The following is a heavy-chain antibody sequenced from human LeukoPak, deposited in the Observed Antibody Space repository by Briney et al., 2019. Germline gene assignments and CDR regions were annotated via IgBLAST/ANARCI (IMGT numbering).Heavy chain of an antibody. CDR1: GYTFTSYG. CDR2: ISAYNGNT. V-gene: IGHV1-18*01. J-gene: IGHJ4*02. D-gene: IGHD6-13*01. CDR3: ARVEDGSSWHPPDY. Sequence: AASVKVSCKASGYTFTSYGISWVRQAPGQGLEWMGWISAYNGNTNYAQKLQGRVTMTTDTSTSTAYTELRSLRSDDTAVYYCARVEDGSSWHPPDYWGQGTLVTVSS.